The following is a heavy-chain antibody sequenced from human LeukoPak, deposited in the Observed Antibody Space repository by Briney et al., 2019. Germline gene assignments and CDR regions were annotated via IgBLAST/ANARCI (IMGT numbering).Heavy chain of an antibody. CDR2: IIPIFGTA. CDR1: GGTFSSYA. CDR3: ARGGEEDIVVVPAAMYRYYYYYMDV. V-gene: IGHV1-69*05. D-gene: IGHD2-2*01. Sequence: SVKVSRKASGGTFSSYAISWVRQAPGQGLEWMGGIIPIFGTANYAQKFQGRVTITTDESTSTAYMELSSLRSEDTAVYYCARGGEEDIVVVPAAMYRYYYYYMDVWGKGTTVTVSS. J-gene: IGHJ6*03.